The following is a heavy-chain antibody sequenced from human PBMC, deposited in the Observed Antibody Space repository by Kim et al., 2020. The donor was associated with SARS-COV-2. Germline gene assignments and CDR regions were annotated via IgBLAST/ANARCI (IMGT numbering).Heavy chain of an antibody. CDR1: GYTFTGYY. Sequence: ASVKVSCKASGYTFTGYYMHWVRQAPGQGLEWMGRINPNSGGTNYAQKFQGRVTMTRDTSISTAYMELSRLRSDDTAVYYCARGTARDYGDPSRYFDYWGQGTLVTVSS. V-gene: IGHV1-2*06. J-gene: IGHJ4*02. D-gene: IGHD4-17*01. CDR3: ARGTARDYGDPSRYFDY. CDR2: INPNSGGT.